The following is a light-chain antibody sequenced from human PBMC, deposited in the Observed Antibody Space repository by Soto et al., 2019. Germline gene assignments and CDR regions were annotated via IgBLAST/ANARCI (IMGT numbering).Light chain of an antibody. CDR2: GAS. Sequence: EIVMTQSPGTLSLSPGETATLSCRASQSVTSNYVAWFHQKPGEAPRLLMYGASSRATGVPDRFGASGSGTDFTLTISQLEPEDFAVYYCQHYGRSPFTFGPGTKVDIK. J-gene: IGKJ3*01. V-gene: IGKV3-20*01. CDR1: QSVTSNY. CDR3: QHYGRSPFT.